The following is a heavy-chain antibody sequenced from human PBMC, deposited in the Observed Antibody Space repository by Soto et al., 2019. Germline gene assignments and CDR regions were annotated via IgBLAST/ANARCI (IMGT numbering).Heavy chain of an antibody. V-gene: IGHV4-59*08. CDR3: ARRSVVQYSGDDVFDY. CDR1: GGSVRSND. J-gene: IGHJ4*02. Sequence: PSGTLAFRCEVCGGSVRSNDWGWCRQPTGEGLEWIGEIYYSGSTNYNPSLKSRVTISVDTSKNQFSLKLSSVTAADTAVYYCARRSVVQYSGDDVFDYWGQGTLVTVSS. D-gene: IGHD5-12*01. CDR2: IYYSGST.